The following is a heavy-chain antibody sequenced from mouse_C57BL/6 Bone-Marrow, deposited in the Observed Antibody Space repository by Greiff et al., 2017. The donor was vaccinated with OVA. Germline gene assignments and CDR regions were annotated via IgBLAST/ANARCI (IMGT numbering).Heavy chain of an antibody. CDR3: ASFSTARATREVYYAMDY. D-gene: IGHD3-1*01. Sequence: VQLQQSGAELVKPGASVKLSCTASGYTFTSYWMHWVKQRPGQGLEWIGMIHPNSGSTNYDEKFQSKATLTVDKSSSTTYMQLSSLTSEDSAVYYCASFSTARATREVYYAMDYWGRGTAITVTS. J-gene: IGHJ4*01. CDR1: GYTFTSYW. V-gene: IGHV1-64*01. CDR2: IHPNSGST.